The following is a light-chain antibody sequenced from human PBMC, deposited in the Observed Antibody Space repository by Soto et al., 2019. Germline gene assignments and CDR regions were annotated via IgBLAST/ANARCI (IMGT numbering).Light chain of an antibody. V-gene: IGKV1-5*03. J-gene: IGKJ1*01. CDR2: KAS. Sequence: DLQMTQSPSTLSGSVGYRVTITCRASQTLSSWLAWYQQKPGKAPKLLIYKASTLKSGVPSRFSGSGSGTEFTLTISSLQPDDFATDYCQHYNSYSEAFGQGTKVDSK. CDR3: QHYNSYSEA. CDR1: QTLSSW.